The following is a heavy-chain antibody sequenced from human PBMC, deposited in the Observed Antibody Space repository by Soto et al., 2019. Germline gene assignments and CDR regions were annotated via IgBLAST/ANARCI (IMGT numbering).Heavy chain of an antibody. J-gene: IGHJ5*02. CDR3: ARVLRCSGGSCNWFDP. Sequence: QVQLVQSGAEVKKPGSSVKVSCKASGGTFSSYTISWVRQAPGQGLEWMGRIIPILVIANYAQKLQGRVTITADKSTRTAYMEMSSLRSEDTAVYYCARVLRCSGGSCNWFDPWGQGTLVTVSS. D-gene: IGHD2-15*01. V-gene: IGHV1-69*02. CDR1: GGTFSSYT. CDR2: IIPILVIA.